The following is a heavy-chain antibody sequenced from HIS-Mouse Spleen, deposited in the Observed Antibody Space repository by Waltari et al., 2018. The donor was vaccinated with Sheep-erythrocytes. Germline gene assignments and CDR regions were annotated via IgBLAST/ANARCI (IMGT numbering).Heavy chain of an antibody. CDR2: ISYDGSNK. CDR1: GFTFSLHG. CDR3: AKVRTVNYWYFDL. D-gene: IGHD1-1*01. J-gene: IGHJ2*01. V-gene: IGHV3-30*18. Sequence: QVQLVDSGGGVVPPGRSLRLPCAASGFTFSLHGMQSLRQAPGKGLEWVAVISYDGSNKYYADSVKGRFTISRDNSKNTLYLQMNSLRAEDTAVYYCAKVRTVNYWYFDLWGRGTLVTVSS.